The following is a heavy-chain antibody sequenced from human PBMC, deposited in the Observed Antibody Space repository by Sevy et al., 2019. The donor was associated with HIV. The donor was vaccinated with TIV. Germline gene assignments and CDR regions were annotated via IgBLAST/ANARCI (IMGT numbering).Heavy chain of an antibody. J-gene: IGHJ6*02. CDR1: GFTFKSYW. D-gene: IGHD5-12*01. Sequence: GGSLRLSCAASGFTFKSYWMTWVRQAPGKGLEWVTNINQDGSEKYYSDSLKGRFSISRDNSKNSVHLQINTLRADDTAVYYCAREGSAYDTYYYHYAMDVWGQRTTVTVSS. CDR2: INQDGSEK. V-gene: IGHV3-7*01. CDR3: AREGSAYDTYYYHYAMDV.